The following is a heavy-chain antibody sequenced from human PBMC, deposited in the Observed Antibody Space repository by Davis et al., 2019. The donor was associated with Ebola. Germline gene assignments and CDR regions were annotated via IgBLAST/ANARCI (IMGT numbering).Heavy chain of an antibody. J-gene: IGHJ6*03. D-gene: IGHD1-7*01. CDR1: GYSFTSYW. V-gene: IGHV5-51*01. CDR3: AETTYNWNYGGYYYYYMDV. Sequence: GESLKISCKGSGYSFTSYWISWVRQMPGKGLEWMGIIYPGDSDTRYSPSFQGQVTISADKSISTAYLQWSSLKASDTAMYYCAETTYNWNYGGYYYYYMDVWGKGTTVTVSS. CDR2: IYPGDSDT.